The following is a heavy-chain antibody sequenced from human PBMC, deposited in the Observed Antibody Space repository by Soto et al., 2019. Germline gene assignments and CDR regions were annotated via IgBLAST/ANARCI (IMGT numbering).Heavy chain of an antibody. CDR1: GGSISSYY. Sequence: SETLSLTCTVSGGSISSYYWSWIRQPPGKGLEWIGYIYYSGSTKYNPSIKSRVNISVDTSKNQFSLKLSSVTAADTAVYYCARQPIAYCGGDCYSFDYWGQGTLVTVS. V-gene: IGHV4-59*08. CDR3: ARQPIAYCGGDCYSFDY. CDR2: IYYSGST. D-gene: IGHD2-21*02. J-gene: IGHJ4*02.